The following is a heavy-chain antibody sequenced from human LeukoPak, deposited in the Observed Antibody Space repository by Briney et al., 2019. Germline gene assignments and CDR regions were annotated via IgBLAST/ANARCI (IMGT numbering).Heavy chain of an antibody. Sequence: SETVSLTCTVSGGSISGYHWSWIRQSPGKGLESIGYIYYTGSTNYNPSLKSRVTISVDTSKNQFSLRLSSVTAADTAVYYCARFPDYYDSSAHYLDYWGQGTLVSVSS. CDR1: GGSISGYH. V-gene: IGHV4-59*01. CDR3: ARFPDYYDSSAHYLDY. J-gene: IGHJ4*02. D-gene: IGHD3-22*01. CDR2: IYYTGST.